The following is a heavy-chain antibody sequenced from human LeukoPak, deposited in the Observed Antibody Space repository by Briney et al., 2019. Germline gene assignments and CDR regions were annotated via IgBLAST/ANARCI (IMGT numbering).Heavy chain of an antibody. V-gene: IGHV4-34*01. CDR2: INHSGST. J-gene: IGHJ6*03. D-gene: IGHD2-21*01. CDR1: GGSFSGYL. CDR3: ARGIANYYYYYYMDV. Sequence: PSETLSLTCAVYGGSFSGYLWSWIRQPPGKGLEWIGEINHSGSTNYNPSLKSRVTISVDTSKNQFALKLSSVTAADTAVYYCARGIANYYYYYYMDVWGKGTTVTVSS.